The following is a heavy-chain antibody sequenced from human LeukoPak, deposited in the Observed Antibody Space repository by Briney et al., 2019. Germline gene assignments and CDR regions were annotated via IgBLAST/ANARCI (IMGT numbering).Heavy chain of an antibody. J-gene: IGHJ6*02. CDR3: ARVYNWNDVGYGMDV. CDR1: GYTFSSYG. CDR2: ISTYNGNT. V-gene: IGHV1-18*01. Sequence: ASAKDSCKPSGYTFSSYGIRSGRPAPGQGVERRGRISTYNGNTNYAQKLQGGVTMTTDTSTSTAYMELRSMRSDDTAVYYCARVYNWNDVGYGMDVWGQGTTVTVSS. D-gene: IGHD1-20*01.